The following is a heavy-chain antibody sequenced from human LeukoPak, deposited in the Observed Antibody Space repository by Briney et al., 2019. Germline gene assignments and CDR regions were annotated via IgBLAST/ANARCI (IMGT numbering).Heavy chain of an antibody. J-gene: IGHJ5*02. D-gene: IGHD6-19*01. Sequence: PSETLSLTCAVSGGSISSGGYSWSWIRQPPGKGLEWIGYIYHSGSTYYNPSLKSRVTISVDTSKNQFSLKLSSVTAADTAVYYCARVYSGWGKKENWFDPWGQGTLVTVSS. CDR1: GGSISSGGYS. V-gene: IGHV4-30-2*05. CDR2: IYHSGST. CDR3: ARVYSGWGKKENWFDP.